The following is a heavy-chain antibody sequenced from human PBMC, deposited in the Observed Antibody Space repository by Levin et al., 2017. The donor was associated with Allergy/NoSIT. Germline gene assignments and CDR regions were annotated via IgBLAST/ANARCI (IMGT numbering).Heavy chain of an antibody. Sequence: GESLKISCKASGYIFSSYGISWVRQAPGQGLEWMGWISAYNGDTNYAQKLQGRVTMTTDTSTSTVSMELRSLRSDDTAVYYCARASRRSMVRGVIAVPGMHYFDDWGQGTLVTVSS. CDR2: ISAYNGDT. CDR1: GYIFSSYG. J-gene: IGHJ4*02. D-gene: IGHD3-10*01. CDR3: ARASRRSMVRGVIAVPGMHYFDD. V-gene: IGHV1-18*01.